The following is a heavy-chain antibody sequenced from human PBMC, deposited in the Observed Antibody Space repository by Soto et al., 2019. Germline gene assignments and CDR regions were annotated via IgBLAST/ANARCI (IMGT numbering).Heavy chain of an antibody. CDR3: ATWSSSGGQNNWVDP. Sequence: ASVKVSCKVSGYTLTELSMHWVRQAPGKGLEWMGGFDPEDGETIYAQKFQGRVTMTEDTSTDTAYMELSSLRSEDTAVYYCATWSSSGGQNNWVDPWGQGTLVTVSS. CDR2: FDPEDGET. J-gene: IGHJ5*02. V-gene: IGHV1-24*01. D-gene: IGHD6-19*01. CDR1: GYTLTELS.